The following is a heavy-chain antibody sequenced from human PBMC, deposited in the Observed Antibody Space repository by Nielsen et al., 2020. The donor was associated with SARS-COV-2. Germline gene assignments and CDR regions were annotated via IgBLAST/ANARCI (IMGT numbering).Heavy chain of an antibody. J-gene: IGHJ4*02. D-gene: IGHD5-18*01. V-gene: IGHV3-23*01. CDR2: ITPDGITT. CDR1: GFTFSTHA. Sequence: GESLKISCAASGFTFSTHAMNWVRQAPGKGLEWVAAITPDGITTFYADSGKGRFTISRDNSKNTLYLQMNSLRAEDTAVYYCANGYSPDYWGQGTLVSVSS. CDR3: ANGYSPDY.